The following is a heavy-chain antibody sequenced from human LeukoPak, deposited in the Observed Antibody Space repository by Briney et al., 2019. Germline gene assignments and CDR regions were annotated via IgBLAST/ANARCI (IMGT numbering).Heavy chain of an antibody. CDR2: THYSGTG. J-gene: IGHJ4*02. CDR1: GGPIIASY. CDR3: ARVRFYDTTGYSTSYYLDY. Sequence: SETLSLTCAVSGGPIIASYWSWIRQPPGKGLEWIGYTHYSGTGNYNPSLKSRVTISIDTSKNRFSLRLTSVTAADTAVYYCARVRFYDTTGYSTSYYLDYWGQGALVTVSS. V-gene: IGHV4-59*01. D-gene: IGHD3-22*01.